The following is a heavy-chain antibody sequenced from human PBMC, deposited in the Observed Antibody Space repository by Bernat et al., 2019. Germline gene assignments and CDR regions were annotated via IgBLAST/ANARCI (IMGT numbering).Heavy chain of an antibody. J-gene: IGHJ4*02. V-gene: IGHV3-33*01. CDR1: GFTFSRHA. D-gene: IGHD6-13*01. CDR2: IWYDGSNE. CDR3: ARWPTTNNWYEIDY. Sequence: QVHLVESGGGVVQPGRSLRLSCAASGFTFSRHAMHWVRQGPGKGLEWVANIWYDGSNEKYADSVKGRFTISRDNFKNTLYLQMNSVSAEDTAVYYCARWPTTNNWYEIDYWGQGTLVIVSS.